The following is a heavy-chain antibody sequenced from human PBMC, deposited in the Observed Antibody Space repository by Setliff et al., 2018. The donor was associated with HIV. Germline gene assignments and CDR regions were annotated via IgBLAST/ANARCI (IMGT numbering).Heavy chain of an antibody. CDR1: GFTFSSYW. CDR2: IKRDGSEK. CDR3: ARQDYYGSGPYYFDY. V-gene: IGHV3-7*01. D-gene: IGHD3-10*01. Sequence: GESLKISCAVSGFTFSSYWMNWVRQAPGKGLEWVANIKRDGSEKYYVDSVKGRFTISRDNAKNSLFLQMDSLRADDTAVYYCARQDYYGSGPYYFDYWGQGTLVTVSS. J-gene: IGHJ4*02.